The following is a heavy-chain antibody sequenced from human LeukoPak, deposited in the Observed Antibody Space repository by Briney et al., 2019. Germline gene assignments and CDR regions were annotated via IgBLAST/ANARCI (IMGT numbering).Heavy chain of an antibody. D-gene: IGHD2-15*01. CDR1: GFTFSSYS. CDR3: AKGAVVAATGYYYYMDV. CDR2: ISSSSSTI. J-gene: IGHJ6*03. Sequence: GGSLRLSCAASGFTFSSYSMNWVRQAPGKGLEWVSYISSSSSTIYYADSVKGRFTISRDNSKNSLYLQMNSLRAEDTALYYCAKGAVVAATGYYYYMDVWGKGTTVTVSS. V-gene: IGHV3-48*04.